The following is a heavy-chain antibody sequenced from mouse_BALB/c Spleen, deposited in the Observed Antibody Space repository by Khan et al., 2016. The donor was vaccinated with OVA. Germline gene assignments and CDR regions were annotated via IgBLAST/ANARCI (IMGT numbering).Heavy chain of an antibody. V-gene: IGHV5-6*01. CDR2: VSTGGSYT. CDR3: TRLAYYYDSEGFAY. Sequence: EVKLMESGGDLVKPGGSLKLSCAASGFTFSTYGMSWVRQAPDKRLEWVATVSTGGSYTYYPDSVKGRFTISRDNAKTTLYLQMRGLRSEDTAMFYCTRLAYYYDSEGFAYWGQGTLVTVSA. CDR1: GFTFSTYG. J-gene: IGHJ3*01. D-gene: IGHD1-1*01.